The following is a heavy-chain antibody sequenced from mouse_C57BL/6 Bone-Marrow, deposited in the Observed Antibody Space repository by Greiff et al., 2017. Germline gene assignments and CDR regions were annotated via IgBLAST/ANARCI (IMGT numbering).Heavy chain of an antibody. V-gene: IGHV5-6*01. CDR1: GFTFSSYG. Sequence: EVHLVESGGDLVKPGGSLTLSCAASGFTFSSYGMSWVRQTPDKRLEWVATISSGGSYTYYPDSVKGRFTISRDNAKNTLYLQMSSLKSEDTAMYYCARPMDYWGQGTSVTVSS. CDR3: ARPMDY. CDR2: ISSGGSYT. J-gene: IGHJ4*01.